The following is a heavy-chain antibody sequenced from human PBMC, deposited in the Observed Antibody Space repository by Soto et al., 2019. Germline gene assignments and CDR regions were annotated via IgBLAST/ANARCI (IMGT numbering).Heavy chain of an antibody. V-gene: IGHV3-9*01. Sequence: EVQLVESGGGLVQPGRSLRLSCAASGFTFDDYAMHWVRQAPGKGLEWVSGISWNSGSIGYADSVKGRFTISRDIAKNSLYLQMNSLRAEDTALYYCAKGGAAATEDYWGQGTLVTVSS. CDR2: ISWNSGSI. CDR3: AKGGAAATEDY. D-gene: IGHD6-13*01. CDR1: GFTFDDYA. J-gene: IGHJ4*02.